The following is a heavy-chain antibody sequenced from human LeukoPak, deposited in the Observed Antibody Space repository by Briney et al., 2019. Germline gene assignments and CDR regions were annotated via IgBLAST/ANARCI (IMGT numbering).Heavy chain of an antibody. J-gene: IGHJ4*02. Sequence: SETLSLTCAVYGGSFSGYYWSLIRQPPGKGLEWIGEINHSGSTSYNPSLKSRVTISVDTSKNQFSLKLSSVTAADTAVYYCARGPHYYYDSSGYYPPRWGQGTLVTVSS. CDR1: GGSFSGYY. CDR3: ARGPHYYYDSSGYYPPR. V-gene: IGHV4-34*01. CDR2: INHSGST. D-gene: IGHD3-22*01.